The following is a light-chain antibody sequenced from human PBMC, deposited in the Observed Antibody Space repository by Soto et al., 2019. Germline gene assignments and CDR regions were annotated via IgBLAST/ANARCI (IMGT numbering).Light chain of an antibody. V-gene: IGKV1-39*01. CDR3: QQRYSTPLT. CDR2: AAS. Sequence: DIQMTQSPSSRSASVGDRVTITCRASQSISSYLNWYQQKPGKAPKLLIYAASSLQSGVPSRFSGSGSGTDFTLTISSLQPADFATYYCQQRYSTPLTFGGGTKVEIK. J-gene: IGKJ4*01. CDR1: QSISSY.